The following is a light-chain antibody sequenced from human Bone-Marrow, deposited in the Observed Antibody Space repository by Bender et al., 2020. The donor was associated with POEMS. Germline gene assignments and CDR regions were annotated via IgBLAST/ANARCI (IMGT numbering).Light chain of an antibody. Sequence: SYELTQPPSVSVSPGQTARITCSGDALSERYAYWYHQKSGQAPVLVIYEDNRRPSGIPERFSGSSSGTMATLTITAAQVDDEADYYCYSTDSIANYRVFGGGTKVTVL. J-gene: IGLJ2*01. CDR1: ALSERY. CDR2: EDN. V-gene: IGLV3-10*01. CDR3: YSTDSIANYRV.